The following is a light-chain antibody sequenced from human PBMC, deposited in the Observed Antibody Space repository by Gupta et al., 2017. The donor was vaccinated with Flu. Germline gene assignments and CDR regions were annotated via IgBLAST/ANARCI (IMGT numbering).Light chain of an antibody. V-gene: IGLV3-21*02. CDR2: ADS. J-gene: IGLJ2*01. CDR1: NIGSKS. CDR3: QVWDSSSDHVV. Sequence: YVLTQPPSVSVAPGQTARITCGGNNIGSKSVHGFQQRPGQAPVLVVYADSGRPSGIPERFSGSNSGNTATLTISRVEAGDEADYYCQVWDSSSDHVVFGGGTKLTVL.